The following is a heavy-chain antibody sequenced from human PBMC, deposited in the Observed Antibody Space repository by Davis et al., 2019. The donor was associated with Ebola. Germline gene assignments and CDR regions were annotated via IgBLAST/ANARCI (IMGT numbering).Heavy chain of an antibody. V-gene: IGHV4-31*03. Sequence: MPSETLSLTCTVSGASISSDDYYWTWIRQHPGKGLEWIGYISYGGSTYYNPSLKSRVTISVDTSKNQFSLKLSSVTGADTAVYYCARLDYDFWSGYYTTNWFDPWGQGTLVTVSS. CDR2: ISYGGST. CDR3: ARLDYDFWSGYYTTNWFDP. CDR1: GASISSDDYY. D-gene: IGHD3-3*01. J-gene: IGHJ5*02.